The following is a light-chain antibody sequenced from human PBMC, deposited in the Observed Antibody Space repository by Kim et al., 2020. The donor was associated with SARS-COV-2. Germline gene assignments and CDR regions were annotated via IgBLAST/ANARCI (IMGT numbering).Light chain of an antibody. V-gene: IGLV3-19*01. J-gene: IGLJ7*01. CDR2: GRN. Sequence: SSELTQDPFVSVALGQTVRITCQGDSLRSYYATWYQQKPRQAPVLVIYGRNNRPSGIPDRFSGSASGNTASLTITGAQAEDEADFYCQSRDSGGRVMFGGAPHLTFL. CDR3: QSRDSGGRVM. CDR1: SLRSYY.